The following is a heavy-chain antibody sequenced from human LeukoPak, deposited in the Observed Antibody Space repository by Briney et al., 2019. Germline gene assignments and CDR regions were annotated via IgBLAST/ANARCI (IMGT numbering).Heavy chain of an antibody. J-gene: IGHJ4*02. CDR2: IYYSGST. Sequence: RASETLSLTCTVSGGSVNNGGYYWSWIRQPPGKGLEWIGYIYYSGSTNYNPSLKSRVTISVDTSKNQFSLKLSSVTAADTAVYYCARDGFVVVRGVSNRAGTWSYFDYWGQGTLVTVSS. D-gene: IGHD3-10*01. V-gene: IGHV4-61*08. CDR1: GGSVNNGGYY. CDR3: ARDGFVVVRGVSNRAGTWSYFDY.